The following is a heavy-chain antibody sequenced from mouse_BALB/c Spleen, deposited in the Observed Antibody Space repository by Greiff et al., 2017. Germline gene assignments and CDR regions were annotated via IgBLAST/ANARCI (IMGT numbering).Heavy chain of an antibody. CDR1: GYTFTTYP. Sequence: VQLVESGAELVKPGASVKMSCKAFGYTFTTYPIEWMKQNHGKSLEWIGNFHPYNDDTKYNEKFKGKAKLTVEKSSSTVYLELSRLTSDDSAVYYCARIDYDWFAYWGQGTLVTVSA. CDR3: ARIDYDWFAY. J-gene: IGHJ3*01. CDR2: FHPYNDDT. D-gene: IGHD2-4*01. V-gene: IGHV1-47*01.